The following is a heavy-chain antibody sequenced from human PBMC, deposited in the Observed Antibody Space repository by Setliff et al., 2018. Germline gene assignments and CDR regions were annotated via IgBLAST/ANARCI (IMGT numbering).Heavy chain of an antibody. CDR3: ARAEYTSSSLYYYMDV. CDR2: ISAYNGNT. V-gene: IGHV1-18*01. J-gene: IGHJ6*03. CDR1: GYTFTSYG. D-gene: IGHD6-6*01. Sequence: GASVKVSCKASGYTFTSYGISWVRQAPGQGLEWMGWISAYNGNTNYAQKLQGRVTMTTDTSTSTAYMELSRLRSDDTAVYYCARAEYTSSSLYYYMDVWGKGTTVTVSS.